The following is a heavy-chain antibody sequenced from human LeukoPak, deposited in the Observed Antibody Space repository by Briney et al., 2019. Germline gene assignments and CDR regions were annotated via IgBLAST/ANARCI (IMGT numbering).Heavy chain of an antibody. J-gene: IGHJ4*02. CDR2: ISAYNGNT. D-gene: IGHD6-13*01. V-gene: IGHV1-18*01. CDR3: AREPDPAAVGDY. CDR1: GYSFTSYG. Sequence: ASVKVSCKASGYSFTSYGISWVRQAPGQGLEWMGWISAYNGNTNHAQKLQGRVTMTTDTSTSTAYMELRSLRSDDTAVYYCAREPDPAAVGDYWGQGTLVTVSS.